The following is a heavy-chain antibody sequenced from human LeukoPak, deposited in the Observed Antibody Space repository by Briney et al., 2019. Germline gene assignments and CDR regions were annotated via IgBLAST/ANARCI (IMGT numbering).Heavy chain of an antibody. Sequence: GESLKISCKGSGYSFTNYWIAWVRPMPGKGLEWMGIIYPADSDTRYSPSFQGQVTISADKSISTAYLQWSSLKASDTAMYCCARPGAPPIWGQGTMVTVSS. D-gene: IGHD7-27*01. CDR3: ARPGAPPI. J-gene: IGHJ3*02. CDR2: IYPADSDT. CDR1: GYSFTNYW. V-gene: IGHV5-51*01.